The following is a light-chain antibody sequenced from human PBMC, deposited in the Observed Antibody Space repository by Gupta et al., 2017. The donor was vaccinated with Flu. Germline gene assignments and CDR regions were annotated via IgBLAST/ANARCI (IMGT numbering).Light chain of an antibody. J-gene: IGLJ3*02. V-gene: IGLV8-61*01. CDR2: NTN. Sequence: TVTLTCGLSAGSVASNNYPSWYQQAPGPAPLMLYDNTNTRSAGAPGLCAANILGTNAVISIRGDEADDEAYYYCVLYMSNGIAVLGGGTKLTVL. CDR1: AGSVASNNY. CDR3: VLYMSNGIAV.